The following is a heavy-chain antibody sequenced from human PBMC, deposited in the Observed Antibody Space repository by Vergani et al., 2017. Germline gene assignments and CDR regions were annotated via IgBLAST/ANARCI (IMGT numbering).Heavy chain of an antibody. CDR2: ISGSGVSA. CDR3: AKQYFVSGNDLFDY. Sequence: VQLQESGPGLVKPSEPLSLTCTVSGGSISSYYWSWIRPPPGKGLEWVSCISGSGVSAYYTDSVKGRFTISRDNSKNMLFLQMNNLRTEDTAIYYCAKQYFVSGNDLFDYWGQGTLVTVSS. V-gene: IGHV3-23*01. CDR1: GGSISSYY. J-gene: IGHJ4*02. D-gene: IGHD3-10*01.